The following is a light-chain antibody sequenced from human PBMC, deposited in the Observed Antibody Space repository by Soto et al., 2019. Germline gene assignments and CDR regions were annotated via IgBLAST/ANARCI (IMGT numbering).Light chain of an antibody. CDR2: GAS. J-gene: IGKJ1*01. CDR3: HQYNNWPRT. Sequence: EIVMTQSPATLSVSPGEGATLSCRASQSVTSNLAWYQQRPGQAPRLLIYGASTRATGIPARFSGSGSGTEFTLTISSLQSEDFAVYYCHQYNNWPRTFGQGTKVDIK. CDR1: QSVTSN. V-gene: IGKV3-15*01.